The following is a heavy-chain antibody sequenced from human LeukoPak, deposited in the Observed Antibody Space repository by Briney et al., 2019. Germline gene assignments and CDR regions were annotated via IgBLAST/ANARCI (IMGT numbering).Heavy chain of an antibody. D-gene: IGHD2-2*01. CDR2: INHSGST. CDR3: PRFPGTTSLRPLRRFDP. V-gene: IGHV4-34*01. CDR1: GRSFSGYY. Sequence: KPSETLSLTCAVYGRSFSGYYWSWIRQPPGKGLEWIGEINHSGSTNYNPSLKSLITISVATSKNQFSLKLSALTAADTARYYCPRFPGTTSLRPLRRFDPWGQGTLVTVSS. J-gene: IGHJ5*02.